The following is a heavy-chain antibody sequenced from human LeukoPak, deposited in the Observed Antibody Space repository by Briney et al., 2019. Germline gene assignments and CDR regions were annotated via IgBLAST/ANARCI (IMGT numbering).Heavy chain of an antibody. D-gene: IGHD5-24*01. CDR3: ARDMGDGYNWLDY. J-gene: IGHJ4*02. CDR1: GGSISSGGYS. CDR2: IYHSGST. V-gene: IGHV4-30-2*01. Sequence: SETLSLTCTVSGGSISSGGYSWSWLRQPPGKGLEWIGYIYHSGSTYYNPSLKSRVTISVDRSKNQFSLKLSSVTAADTAVYYCARDMGDGYNWLDYWGQGTLVTASS.